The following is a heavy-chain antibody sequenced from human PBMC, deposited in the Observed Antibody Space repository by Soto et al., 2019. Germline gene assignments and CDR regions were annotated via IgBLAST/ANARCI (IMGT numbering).Heavy chain of an antibody. CDR3: ARDSRKYSHGVDV. CDR1: GYPFTGPY. V-gene: IGHV1-2*02. Sequence: ASVKVSCKASGYPFTGPYIYWVRQAPGQGLEWMGWINPSSGGTEFAEKFQGRVTVTRDTSIRTVFLELNSLTSDDTGVYFCARDSRKYSHGVDVWGQGTAVTVSS. J-gene: IGHJ6*02. CDR2: INPSSGGT. D-gene: IGHD4-4*01.